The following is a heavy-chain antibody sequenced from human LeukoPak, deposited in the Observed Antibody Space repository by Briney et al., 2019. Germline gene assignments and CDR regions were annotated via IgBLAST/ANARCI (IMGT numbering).Heavy chain of an antibody. J-gene: IGHJ4*02. D-gene: IGHD6-19*01. CDR1: GGSINSHY. CDR2: IFYTGRN. CDR3: VRRDPGWNYFDY. Sequence: SETLSLTCAVSGGSINSHYWGWIRQPPGKGLQWIGDIFYTGRNNYNPSLKSRVTISLDTSKDHLSLHLTSVLAADTAIYYCVRRDPGWNYFDYWGQGILVTVSS. V-gene: IGHV4-59*08.